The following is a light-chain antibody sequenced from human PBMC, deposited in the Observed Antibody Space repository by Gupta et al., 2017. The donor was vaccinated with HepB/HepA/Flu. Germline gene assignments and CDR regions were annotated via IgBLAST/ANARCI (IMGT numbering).Light chain of an antibody. J-gene: IGLJ1*01. Sequence: QSALTQPASVSASPRQSITISCTGTSTDVGNYNLVSWYQQRPGEVPNVIIYEVTERPSGLSTRFSGSKSGNTASLTISGLQPDDEADYYCCSYAGGLHVFGTGTKVSVL. CDR3: CSYAGGLHV. V-gene: IGLV2-23*02. CDR2: EVT. CDR1: STDVGNYNL.